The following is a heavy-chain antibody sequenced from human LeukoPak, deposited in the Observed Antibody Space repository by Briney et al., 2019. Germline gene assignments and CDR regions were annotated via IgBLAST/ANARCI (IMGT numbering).Heavy chain of an antibody. D-gene: IGHD1-7*01. V-gene: IGHV1-18*01. J-gene: IGHJ4*02. Sequence: ASVKVSCKASGGTFSSYAISWVRQAPGQGLEWMGWISAYNGNTNYAQKLQGRVTMTTDTSTSTAYMELRSLRSDDTAVYYCARDYRRQLELLDYWGQGTLVTVSS. CDR3: ARDYRRQLELLDY. CDR2: ISAYNGNT. CDR1: GGTFSSYA.